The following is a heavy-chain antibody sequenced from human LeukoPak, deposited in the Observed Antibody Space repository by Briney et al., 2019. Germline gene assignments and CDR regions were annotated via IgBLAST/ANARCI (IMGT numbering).Heavy chain of an antibody. Sequence: GGSLRLSCAAAGFTFSSYWMSWVRPAPGKGRGWVANIKQDGSEKYFVDCVKGSFTISRDTAKNSLHLQMNSVRAEDTAVYYCARETGYFDWLLSTHLDYWGQGTLVTVSS. D-gene: IGHD3-9*01. V-gene: IGHV3-7*01. CDR3: ARETGYFDWLLSTHLDY. J-gene: IGHJ4*02. CDR2: IKQDGSEK. CDR1: GFTFSSYW.